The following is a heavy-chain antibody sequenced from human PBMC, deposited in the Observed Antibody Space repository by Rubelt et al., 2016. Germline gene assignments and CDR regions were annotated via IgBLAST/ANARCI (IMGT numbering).Heavy chain of an antibody. V-gene: IGHV4-59*10. J-gene: IGHJ4*02. D-gene: IGHD2-15*01. CDR2: IYYSGST. CDR3: ARVGGSHFDY. CDR1: GGSISSYY. Sequence: QVQLQQWGAGLLKPSETLSLTCAVSGGSISSYYWSWIRQPPGKGLEWIGSIYYSGSTYYNPSLKSRVTISVDTSKNQFSLKLSSVTAADTAVYYCARVGGSHFDYWGQGTLVTVSS.